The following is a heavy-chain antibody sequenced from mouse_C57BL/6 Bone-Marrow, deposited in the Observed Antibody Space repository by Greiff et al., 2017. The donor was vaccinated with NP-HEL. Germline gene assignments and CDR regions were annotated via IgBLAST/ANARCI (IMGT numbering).Heavy chain of an antibody. Sequence: EVQLVQSGGDLVKPGASLKLSCAASGFTFTSYGMSWVRQTPDKRLEWVGTISRGGSYTYYPDSVKGRSTISGDNAKNTLYLQRSSLKSEDTAMYYCARNYYSNYFAYWSQGTTLTVSP. D-gene: IGHD2-5*01. J-gene: IGHJ2*01. CDR1: GFTFTSYG. V-gene: IGHV5-6*01. CDR2: ISRGGSYT. CDR3: ARNYYSNYFAY.